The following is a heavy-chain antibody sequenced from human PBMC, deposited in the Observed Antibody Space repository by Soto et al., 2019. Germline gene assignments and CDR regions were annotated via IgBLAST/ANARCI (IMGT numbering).Heavy chain of an antibody. V-gene: IGHV3-30-3*01. J-gene: IGHJ2*01. CDR1: GFTFSSYA. CDR2: ISYDGSNK. D-gene: IGHD5-18*01. Sequence: QVQLVESGGGVVQPGRSLRLSCAASGFTFSSYAMHWVRQAPGKGLEWVAVISYDGSNKYYADSVKGRFTISRDNSKNTLYLQMNSLRAEDTAVYYCARGPVDTAMKPGYFDLWGRGTLVTVSS. CDR3: ARGPVDTAMKPGYFDL.